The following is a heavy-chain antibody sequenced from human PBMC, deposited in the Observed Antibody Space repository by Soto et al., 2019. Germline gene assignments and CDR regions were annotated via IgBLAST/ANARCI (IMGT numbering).Heavy chain of an antibody. J-gene: IGHJ6*02. Sequence: PSETLSLTCTVSGGSISSSSYYWGWIRQPPGKGLEWIGSIYYSGSTYYNPSLKSRVTISVDTSKNQFSLKLSSVTAADTAVYYCARGAYYYDSSGGSCYGGMDVWGQGTTVTVSS. CDR1: GGSISSSSYY. CDR3: ARGAYYYDSSGGSCYGGMDV. D-gene: IGHD3-22*01. CDR2: IYYSGST. V-gene: IGHV4-39*01.